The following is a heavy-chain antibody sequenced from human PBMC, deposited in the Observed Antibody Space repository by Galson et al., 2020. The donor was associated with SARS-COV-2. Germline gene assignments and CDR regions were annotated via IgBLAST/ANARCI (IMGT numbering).Heavy chain of an antibody. V-gene: IGHV4-39*01. CDR2: MYPSGVT. J-gene: IGHJ6*02. D-gene: IGHD3-16*01. CDR1: GDSISSSFYY. CDR3: ARHVIITFGGVPDV. Sequence: SQTLSLTCSVSGDSISSSFYYWGWIRQPPGKGLEWIGNMYPSGVTYYNPSLKSRVTISIDTSKNQFSLKLSSVTAADTAVYYCARHVIITFGGVPDVWGQGTTVTVS.